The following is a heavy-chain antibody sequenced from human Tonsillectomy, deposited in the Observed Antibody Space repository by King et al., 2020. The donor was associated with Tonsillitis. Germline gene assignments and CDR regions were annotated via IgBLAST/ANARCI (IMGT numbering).Heavy chain of an antibody. CDR2: IRHDGSEK. D-gene: IGHD2-2*01. CDR1: GFTFKTYG. V-gene: IGHV3-30*02. J-gene: IGHJ4*02. CDR3: AKDWGYQVPLAASYFDF. Sequence: GQLVQSGGGVVQPGGSLRLSCAASGFTFKTYGMHWVRQAPGKGLEWVAYIRHDGSEKYYTDSVKGRFTISRDSSKNTLYLQVTSLRRDDPAIYYFAKDWGYQVPLAASYFDFWGQGTLVTVSS.